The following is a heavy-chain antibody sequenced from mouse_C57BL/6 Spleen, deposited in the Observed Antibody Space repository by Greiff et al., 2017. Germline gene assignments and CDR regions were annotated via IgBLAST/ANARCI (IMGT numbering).Heavy chain of an antibody. D-gene: IGHD1-1*01. Sequence: VKLMESGPGLVQPSQSLSITCTVSGFSLTSYGVHWVRQSPGKGLEWLGVIWSGGSTDYNAAFISRLSISKDNSKSQVFFKMNSLQADDTAIYYCARNQNPDYYGSGSWFSYWGQGTLVTVSA. V-gene: IGHV2-2*01. J-gene: IGHJ3*01. CDR3: ARNQNPDYYGSGSWFSY. CDR2: IWSGGST. CDR1: GFSLTSYG.